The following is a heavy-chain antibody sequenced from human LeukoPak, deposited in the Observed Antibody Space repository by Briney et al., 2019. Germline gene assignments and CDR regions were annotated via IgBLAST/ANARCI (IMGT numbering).Heavy chain of an antibody. CDR3: ARARWIQLWLPFDY. CDR1: GYTFTGYY. D-gene: IGHD5-18*01. Sequence: GASVKVSCKASGYTFTGYYMHRVRQAPGQGLEWMGRINPNSGGTNYAQKFQGGVTMTRDTSISTAYTELSRLRSDDTAVYYCARARWIQLWLPFDYWGQGTLVTVSS. J-gene: IGHJ4*02. V-gene: IGHV1-2*06. CDR2: INPNSGGT.